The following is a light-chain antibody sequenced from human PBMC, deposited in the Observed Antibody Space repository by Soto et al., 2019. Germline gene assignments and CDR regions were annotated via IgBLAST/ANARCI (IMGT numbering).Light chain of an antibody. CDR2: DVS. Sequence: IQMTQSPSTLSASVGDRVTITCRASQSVSAWLAWYQQKPGKAPKFLMYDVSTLESGVPLRFSGSGSGTEFTLTINSLQPDDFATYYCQSYGNFSWTFGQGTKVDIK. CDR1: QSVSAW. V-gene: IGKV1-5*01. J-gene: IGKJ1*01. CDR3: QSYGNFSWT.